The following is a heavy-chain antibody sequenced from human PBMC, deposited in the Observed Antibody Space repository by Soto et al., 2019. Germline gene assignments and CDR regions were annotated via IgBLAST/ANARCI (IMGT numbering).Heavy chain of an antibody. D-gene: IGHD1-26*01. CDR3: ARGSGSYYAY. CDR1: GASVSSGNYY. J-gene: IGHJ4*02. Sequence: QVQLQESGPGLVKPSETLSLTCTVSGASVSSGNYYWSWIRQPPGKALECTGFISYSGSTNYNPSLKSRVTISIDTSKNQFSLKLSSVTAADTAVYYCARGSGSYYAYWGQGTLVTVSS. V-gene: IGHV4-61*01. CDR2: ISYSGST.